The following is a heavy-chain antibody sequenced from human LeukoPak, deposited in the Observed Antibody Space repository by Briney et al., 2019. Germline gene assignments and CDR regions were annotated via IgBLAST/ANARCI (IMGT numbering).Heavy chain of an antibody. Sequence: GESLRISCKGSGYSFTSYWIGWVRQMPGKGLEWMGIIYPGDSDTTYSPSFQGQVTISADKSTNTAYLQWNSLKASDAALYYCARQGTAPSYYFYGMDVWGQGTTVTVSS. D-gene: IGHD5-18*01. CDR1: GYSFTSYW. V-gene: IGHV5-51*01. J-gene: IGHJ6*02. CDR2: IYPGDSDT. CDR3: ARQGTAPSYYFYGMDV.